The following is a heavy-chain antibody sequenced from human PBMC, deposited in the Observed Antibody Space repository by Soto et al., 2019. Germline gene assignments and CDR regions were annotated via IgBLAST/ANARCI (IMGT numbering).Heavy chain of an antibody. CDR2: IKGSHAGGTT. CDR1: GFTFTKAY. Sequence: EVQLVESGGGLVEPGGSIRLSCVASGFTFTKAYMTWVRQAPGKGLEWVGRIKGSHAGGTTDYATYVKGRFTISRDDSKNTLYLQMNSLKTEVAPGYYCAIEGGYPGSNFYGADGGQGTLFTVSS. V-gene: IGHV3-15*01. J-gene: IGHJ4*02. CDR3: AIEGGYPGSNFYGAD. D-gene: IGHD1-26*01.